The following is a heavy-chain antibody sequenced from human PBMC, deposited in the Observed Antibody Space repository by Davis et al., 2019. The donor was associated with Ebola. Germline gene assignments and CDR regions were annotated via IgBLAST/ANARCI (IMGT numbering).Heavy chain of an antibody. D-gene: IGHD3-22*01. CDR2: IYYSGST. CDR3: ARDLRYDSSGYDYYFYMDV. V-gene: IGHV4-31*03. CDR1: GGSISRGGSY. Sequence: PSETLSLTCTVSGGSISRGGSYWTWIRQHPGKGLEWIGYIYYSGSTYYKPSLKSRVTISLDTSKSQSSLNLYSVTAADTAVYYCARDLRYDSSGYDYYFYMDVWGKGTTVTVSS. J-gene: IGHJ6*03.